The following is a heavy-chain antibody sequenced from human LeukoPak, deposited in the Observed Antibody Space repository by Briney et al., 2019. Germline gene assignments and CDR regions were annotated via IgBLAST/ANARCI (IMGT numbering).Heavy chain of an antibody. J-gene: IGHJ4*02. D-gene: IGHD2-15*01. Sequence: SVKVSCKASGFTXTSSAMQWVRQARGQRLEWIGWIVVGSGNTNYAQKFQERVTITRDMSTSTAYMELSSLRSEDTAVYYCAAGWVCSGGSCYYYFDYWGQGTLVTVSS. CDR3: AAGWVCSGGSCYYYFDY. V-gene: IGHV1-58*02. CDR2: IVVGSGNT. CDR1: GFTXTSSA.